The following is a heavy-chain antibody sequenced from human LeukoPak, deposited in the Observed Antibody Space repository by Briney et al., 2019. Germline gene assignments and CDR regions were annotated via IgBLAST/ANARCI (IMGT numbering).Heavy chain of an antibody. Sequence: GGSLRLSCAASGFTFSSYAMSWVRQAPGKGLEWVSAISGSGGSTYYADSVKGRFTISRDNSKNTLYLQMNSLRAEDTAVYYCASAVTESYYYYYMDVWGKGTTVTVSS. J-gene: IGHJ6*03. CDR3: ASAVTESYYYYYMDV. CDR1: GFTFSSYA. D-gene: IGHD4-11*01. CDR2: ISGSGGST. V-gene: IGHV3-23*01.